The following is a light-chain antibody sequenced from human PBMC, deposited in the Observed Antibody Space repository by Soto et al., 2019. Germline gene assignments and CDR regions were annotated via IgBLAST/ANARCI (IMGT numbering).Light chain of an antibody. CDR3: QTSDTGSLL. CDR1: TGHSNYA. V-gene: IGLV4-69*01. Sequence: QPVLTQSPSASASLGASVRLTCTLSTGHSNYAVAWHQQQPGKGPRYLMRINTDGSHLKADGIPDRFSVSSSGAERYLTISNLQSEDEADYFCQTSDTGSLLFGGGTQLTVL. CDR2: INTDGSH. J-gene: IGLJ2*01.